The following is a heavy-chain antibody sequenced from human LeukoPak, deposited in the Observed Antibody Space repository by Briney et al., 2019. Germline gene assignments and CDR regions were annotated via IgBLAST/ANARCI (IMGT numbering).Heavy chain of an antibody. CDR1: GGTFSSYA. D-gene: IGHD4-17*01. CDR2: TIPIFGTA. CDR3: AMATVTTSPDY. Sequence: ASVKVSCKASGGTFSSYAISWVRQAPGQGLEWMGRTIPIFGTANYAQKFQGRVTITTDESTSTAYMELSSLRSEDTAVYYCAMATVTTSPDYWGQGTLVTVSS. J-gene: IGHJ4*02. V-gene: IGHV1-69*05.